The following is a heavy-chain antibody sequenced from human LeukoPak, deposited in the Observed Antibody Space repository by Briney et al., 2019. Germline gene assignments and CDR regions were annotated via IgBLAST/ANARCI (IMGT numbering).Heavy chain of an antibody. CDR3: ARELTDFTHYYGMDV. CDR2: ISYDGSNK. Sequence: GGSLRLSCAASGFTFSSYAMHWVRQAPGKGQEWVAVISYDGSNKYYADSVKGRFTISRDNSKNTLYLQMNSLRAEDTAVYYCARELTDFTHYYGMDVWGQGTTVTVSS. V-gene: IGHV3-30-3*01. CDR1: GFTFSSYA. J-gene: IGHJ6*02. D-gene: IGHD3-3*01.